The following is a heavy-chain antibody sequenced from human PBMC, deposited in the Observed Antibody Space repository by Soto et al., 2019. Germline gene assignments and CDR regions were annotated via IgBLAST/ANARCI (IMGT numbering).Heavy chain of an antibody. D-gene: IGHD1-7*01. J-gene: IGHJ6*02. Sequence: QVQLVQSGAEVKKPGSSVKVSCKASGGTFSSYAISWVRQAPGQGLEWMGGIIPIFGTANYAQKFQGRVTITADESTSTAYMELSSLRSEDTAVYYCARGAYNWNYYYYYGRDVWGQGTTVTVSS. CDR1: GGTFSSYA. CDR2: IIPIFGTA. CDR3: ARGAYNWNYYYYYGRDV. V-gene: IGHV1-69*01.